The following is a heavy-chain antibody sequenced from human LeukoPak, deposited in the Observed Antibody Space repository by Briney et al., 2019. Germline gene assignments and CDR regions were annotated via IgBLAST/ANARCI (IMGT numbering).Heavy chain of an antibody. CDR1: GFTFSSYS. Sequence: GGSLRLSCAASGFTFSSYSMNWVRQAPGKGLEWVSSIVSSGSCIYYADSVKGRFTISRDNAKNSLYLQMNSLRAEDTAVYYCARESGGYCSTTSCYKGYFDYWGQGTLVTVSS. CDR2: IVSSGSCI. V-gene: IGHV3-21*01. J-gene: IGHJ4*02. D-gene: IGHD2-2*02. CDR3: ARESGGYCSTTSCYKGYFDY.